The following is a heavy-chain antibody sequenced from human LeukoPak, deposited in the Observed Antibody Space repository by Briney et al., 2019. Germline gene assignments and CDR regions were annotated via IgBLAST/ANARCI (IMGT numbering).Heavy chain of an antibody. V-gene: IGHV3-21*05. CDR1: GCTFSYYS. CDR3: ANGNNGDYVRLDY. CDR2: INSISGEI. Sequence: GGSLRLSCVASGCTFSYYSMNWVRQAPGRGLEWVSYINSISGEIWYADSVKGRFTISRDNSKNTLYLQMNSLRAEDTAVYYCANGNNGDYVRLDYWGQGTLVTVSS. J-gene: IGHJ4*02. D-gene: IGHD4-17*01.